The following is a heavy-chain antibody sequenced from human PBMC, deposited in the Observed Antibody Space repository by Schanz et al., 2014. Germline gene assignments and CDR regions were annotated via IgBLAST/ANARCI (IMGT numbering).Heavy chain of an antibody. CDR2: VSRSTPDI. D-gene: IGHD3-10*01. CDR3: ARIGGSVFDY. Sequence: EVQLVESGGGLVQPGGSLRLSCAASGFTFSSYSMNWVRQAPGKGLEWVSYVSRSTPDIYYADSVKGRFTISRDNSKTSLYLQMNSLRAEDTAVYYCARIGGSVFDYWAQGTLVTVSS. CDR1: GFTFSSYS. V-gene: IGHV3-48*04. J-gene: IGHJ4*02.